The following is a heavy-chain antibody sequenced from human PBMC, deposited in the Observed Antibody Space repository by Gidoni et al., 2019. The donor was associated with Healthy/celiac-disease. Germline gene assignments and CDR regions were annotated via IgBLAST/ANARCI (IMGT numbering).Heavy chain of an antibody. V-gene: IGHV1-3*01. CDR1: GYTFTSYA. Sequence: QVQLVQSGAEVKKPGASVKVSCKASGYTFTSYAMHWVRQAPGQRLEWMGWINAGNGNTKYSQKFQGRVTITRDTSASTAYMELSSLRSEDTAVYYCARVVRGSGWLGSPYFDYWGQGTLVTVSS. CDR3: ARVVRGSGWLGSPYFDY. CDR2: INAGNGNT. D-gene: IGHD6-19*01. J-gene: IGHJ4*02.